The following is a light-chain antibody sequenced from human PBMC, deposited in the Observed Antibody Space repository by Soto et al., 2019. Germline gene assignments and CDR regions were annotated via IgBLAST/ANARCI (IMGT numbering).Light chain of an antibody. Sequence: QSALTQPASVSGSPGQSITISCTGTSSDAGGYNYVSWYQQHPGKAPKLMIYDVNNRPSGVSNRFSGSQSGNTASLTISGLQAEDEADYRCTSYTSSSTLYVFGTGTKLTVL. J-gene: IGLJ1*01. CDR1: SSDAGGYNY. CDR2: DVN. V-gene: IGLV2-14*01. CDR3: TSYTSSSTLYV.